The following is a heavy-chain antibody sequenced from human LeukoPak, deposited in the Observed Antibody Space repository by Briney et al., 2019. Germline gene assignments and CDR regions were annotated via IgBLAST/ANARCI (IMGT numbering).Heavy chain of an antibody. D-gene: IGHD2-2*02. CDR1: GFTFSDYY. Sequence: GGSLRLSCAASGFTFSDYYMSWIRQAPGKGLEWVSYISSSGSTIHYADSVKGRFTISRDNAKNSLFLQMNSLRAEDSAVYYCARREYQLLYGDYWGQGTLVTVSS. CDR2: ISSSGSTI. CDR3: ARREYQLLYGDY. V-gene: IGHV3-11*04. J-gene: IGHJ4*02.